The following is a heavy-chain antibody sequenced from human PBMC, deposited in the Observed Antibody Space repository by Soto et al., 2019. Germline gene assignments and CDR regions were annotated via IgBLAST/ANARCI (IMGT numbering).Heavy chain of an antibody. D-gene: IGHD5-18*01. J-gene: IGHJ3*02. CDR2: ISYDGTNK. Sequence: QVQLVESGGGVVQPGRSLRLSCAASGFTFSRGAMHWVRQAPGKGLEWVAVISYDGTNKYYTDSVKGRFTISRDNSKNTLYLQMNSLKPEDAAVYYCAREEIQLWSNAFDIWGQGTLVTVSS. V-gene: IGHV3-30-3*01. CDR1: GFTFSRGA. CDR3: AREEIQLWSNAFDI.